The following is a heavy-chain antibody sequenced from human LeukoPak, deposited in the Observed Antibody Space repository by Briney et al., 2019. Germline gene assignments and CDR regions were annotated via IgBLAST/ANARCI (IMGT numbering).Heavy chain of an antibody. J-gene: IGHJ4*02. CDR1: GFTFSNYA. CDR2: ITGSGGGT. D-gene: IGHD3-22*01. CDR3: AKDGSGYYPNYFDY. V-gene: IGHV3-23*01. Sequence: GGSLRLSCAASGFTFSNYAMSWVRQAPGKGLEWVSGITGSGGGTYYADSVKGRCTISRDNSKKTLYLQMNSLRAEDTAVYYCAKDGSGYYPNYFDYWGQGTLVTASS.